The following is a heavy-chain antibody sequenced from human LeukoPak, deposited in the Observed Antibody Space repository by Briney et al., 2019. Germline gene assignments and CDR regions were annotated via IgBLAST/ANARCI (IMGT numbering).Heavy chain of an antibody. D-gene: IGHD3-22*01. CDR2: IYHSGST. Sequence: SETLSLTCTVSGYSISSGYYWGWIRQPPGKGLEWIGSIYHSGSTYYNPSLKSRVTISVDTSKNQFSLKLSSVTAADTAVYYCARHPPRYYYDGNRDAFDIWGQGTMVTVSS. CDR1: GYSISSGYY. V-gene: IGHV4-38-2*02. CDR3: ARHPPRYYYDGNRDAFDI. J-gene: IGHJ3*02.